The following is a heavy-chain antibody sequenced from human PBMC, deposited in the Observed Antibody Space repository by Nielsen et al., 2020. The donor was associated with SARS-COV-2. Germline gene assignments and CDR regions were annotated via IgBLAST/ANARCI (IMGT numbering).Heavy chain of an antibody. D-gene: IGHD3-3*01. CDR1: GFTFSSYA. J-gene: IGHJ6*02. CDR3: AKSGFLEWLRYGMDV. V-gene: IGHV3-23*01. Sequence: GGSLRLSCAASGFTFSSYAMSWVRQAPGKGLEWVSAISGSGGSTYYADSVKGRFTISRDNSKNTLYLQMNSLRAEDTAVYYCAKSGFLEWLRYGMDVWGQGTTVTVSS. CDR2: ISGSGGST.